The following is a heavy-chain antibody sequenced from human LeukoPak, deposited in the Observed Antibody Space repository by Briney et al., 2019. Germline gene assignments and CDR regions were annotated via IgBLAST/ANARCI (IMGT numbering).Heavy chain of an antibody. CDR3: ARGPDSSPPRLDY. J-gene: IGHJ4*02. CDR1: GGSISSGGYS. Sequence: SETLSLTCAVSGGSISSGGYSWSWIRQPPGKGLEWIGYIYHSGSTYYNPSLKSRVTISVDRSKNQFSLKLSSVTAADTAVYYCARGPDSSPPRLDYWGQGTLVTVSS. CDR2: IYHSGST. D-gene: IGHD3-22*01. V-gene: IGHV4-30-2*01.